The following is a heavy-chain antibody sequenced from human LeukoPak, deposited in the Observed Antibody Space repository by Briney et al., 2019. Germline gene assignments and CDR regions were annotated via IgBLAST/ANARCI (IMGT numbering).Heavy chain of an antibody. Sequence: PGGSLRLSCAASGFTFSTYGIHWVRQAPGKGLEWVAFIRYDGTNKWYADSVKGRFTISRDNSKNTLYLQMNSLRVGDTAVYHCAKDRDYGDYPSAYYYYMDVWGNGTTVTVSS. D-gene: IGHD4-17*01. V-gene: IGHV3-30*02. CDR1: GFTFSTYG. CDR2: IRYDGTNK. J-gene: IGHJ6*03. CDR3: AKDRDYGDYPSAYYYYMDV.